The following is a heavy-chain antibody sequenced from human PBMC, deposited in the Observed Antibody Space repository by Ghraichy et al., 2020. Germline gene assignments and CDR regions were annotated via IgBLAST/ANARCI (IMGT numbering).Heavy chain of an antibody. CDR3: AKVPKYSSTKDGVDY. J-gene: IGHJ4*02. D-gene: IGHD6-13*01. V-gene: IGHV3-23*01. Sequence: GGSLRLSCAASGFTFSSYAMSWVRQAPGKGLEWVSVISGSGDSTYYADSVKGRFTISRDNSENTLYLQMNSLRAEDTAVYYCAKVPKYSSTKDGVDYWGQGTLVTVSS. CDR1: GFTFSSYA. CDR2: ISGSGDST.